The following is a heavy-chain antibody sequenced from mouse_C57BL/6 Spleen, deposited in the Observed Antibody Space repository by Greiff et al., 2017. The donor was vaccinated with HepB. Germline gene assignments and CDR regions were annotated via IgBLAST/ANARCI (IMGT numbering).Heavy chain of an antibody. CDR3: ASESRRYVDWYFDD. CDR1: GFSLTSYG. CDR2: IWGGGST. Sequence: QVQLQQSGPGLVAPSQSLSITCTVSGFSLTSYGVDWVRQPPGKGLEWLGVIWGGGSTNYNSALMSKLSISKDNSKSHIFLKMNSLQTDDTDMYYCASESRRYVDWYFDDWGTGTTVTVSS. V-gene: IGHV2-9*01. J-gene: IGHJ1*03. D-gene: IGHD2-14*01.